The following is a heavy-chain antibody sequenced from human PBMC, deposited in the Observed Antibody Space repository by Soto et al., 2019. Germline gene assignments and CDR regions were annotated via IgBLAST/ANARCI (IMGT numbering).Heavy chain of an antibody. CDR1: GYTFTGYY. D-gene: IGHD3-10*01. V-gene: IGHV1-2*02. Sequence: GASVQVSCKASGYTFTGYYMHWVRQAPGQGLEWMGWINPNSGGTNYAQKFQGRVTMTRDTSISTAYMELSRLRSDDTAVYYCARDQVHYYGSGSYYYYYGMDVWGQGTTVTVSS. CDR3: ARDQVHYYGSGSYYYYYGMDV. CDR2: INPNSGGT. J-gene: IGHJ6*02.